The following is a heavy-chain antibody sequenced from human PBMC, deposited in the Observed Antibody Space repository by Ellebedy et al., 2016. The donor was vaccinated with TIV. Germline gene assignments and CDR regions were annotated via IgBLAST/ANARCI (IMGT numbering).Heavy chain of an antibody. D-gene: IGHD6-19*01. CDR3: AKEREPAVAADY. Sequence: GESLKISCAASGFTFSAYGMPWVRQAPGKGLEWVAVIWYDGSNKYYADSVKGRFTISRDNSKNTLYLQMNSLRAEDTAVYYCAKEREPAVAADYWGQGTLVTVSS. V-gene: IGHV3-33*06. CDR2: IWYDGSNK. CDR1: GFTFSAYG. J-gene: IGHJ4*02.